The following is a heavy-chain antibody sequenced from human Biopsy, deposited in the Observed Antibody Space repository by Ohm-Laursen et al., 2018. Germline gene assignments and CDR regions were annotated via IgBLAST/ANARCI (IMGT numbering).Heavy chain of an antibody. Sequence: TLSLTCTVSGGSITSYSWSWIRQPPGKGLEPIGYIYNTGDTTYNPSLQSRVTISLDTSTNQLSLRLRSVTAADAAVYYCARRSAANWYFNLWGRGTLVTVSS. CDR1: GGSITSYS. CDR2: IYNTGDT. J-gene: IGHJ2*01. V-gene: IGHV4-59*08. CDR3: ARRSAANWYFNL. D-gene: IGHD6-25*01.